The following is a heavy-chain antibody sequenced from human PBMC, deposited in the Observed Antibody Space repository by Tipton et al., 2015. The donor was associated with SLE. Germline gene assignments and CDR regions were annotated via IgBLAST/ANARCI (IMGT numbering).Heavy chain of an antibody. J-gene: IGHJ4*02. V-gene: IGHV4-31*03. Sequence: TLSLTCSVSGGPLRTGGYFWTWIRQHPGKGLEWIGYIYYTRSTQYNPSLMSRLTMSLDTSRNQFSLNLNSVTAADTAIYYCARGYTTNLDYWGQGTLVTVSS. CDR3: ARGYTTNLDY. CDR2: IYYTRST. CDR1: GGPLRTGGYF. D-gene: IGHD1-14*01.